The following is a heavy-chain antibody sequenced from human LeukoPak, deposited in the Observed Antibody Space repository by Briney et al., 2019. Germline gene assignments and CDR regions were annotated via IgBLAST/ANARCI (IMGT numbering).Heavy chain of an antibody. J-gene: IGHJ4*02. Sequence: PGGSLRLSCAASGFTFSSYSMNWVRQAPGKGLEWVSSISSSSSYIYYADSVKGRFTISRDNAKNSLYLQMNSPRAEDTAVYYCARDLYSGSYWVDYWGQGTLVTVSS. V-gene: IGHV3-21*01. CDR2: ISSSSSYI. D-gene: IGHD1-26*01. CDR1: GFTFSSYS. CDR3: ARDLYSGSYWVDY.